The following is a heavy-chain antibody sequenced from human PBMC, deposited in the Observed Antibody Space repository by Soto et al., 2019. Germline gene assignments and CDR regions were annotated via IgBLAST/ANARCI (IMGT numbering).Heavy chain of an antibody. CDR1: GGSISSSSYY. Sequence: NPSETLSLTCTVSGGSISSSSYYWGWIRQPPGKGLEWIGSIYYSGSTFYNPSLRSRVTLSVDTSKNQFSLRLNSVTAADTAVYFCAGFVVPASRNSDFDYWGQGTLVTVSS. D-gene: IGHD2-15*01. V-gene: IGHV4-39*01. J-gene: IGHJ4*02. CDR3: AGFVVPASRNSDFDY. CDR2: IYYSGST.